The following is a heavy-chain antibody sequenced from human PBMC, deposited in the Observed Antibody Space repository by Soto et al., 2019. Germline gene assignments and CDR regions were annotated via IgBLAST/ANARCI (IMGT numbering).Heavy chain of an antibody. CDR3: ARDRSTYGGGGTGEVKENWFDP. CDR2: AYYSGST. J-gene: IGHJ5*02. V-gene: IGHV4-59*01. Sequence: SETLSLTCTVSGGSISHYYWSWIRQSPGKGLEWIGYAYYSGSTDYNPSLKSRVTMSVDTSKNQVSPKLNSVTTADTAVYYCARDRSTYGGGGTGEVKENWFDPWGPGTLVTVSS. D-gene: IGHD2-8*01. CDR1: GGSISHYY.